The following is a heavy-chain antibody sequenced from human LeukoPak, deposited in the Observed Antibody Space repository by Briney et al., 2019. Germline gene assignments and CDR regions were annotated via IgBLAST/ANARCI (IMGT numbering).Heavy chain of an antibody. CDR2: ISHSGDT. V-gene: IGHV4-34*01. CDR1: GGSISSYY. J-gene: IGHJ4*02. D-gene: IGHD4-23*01. Sequence: SETLSLTCTVSGGSISSYYWSWIRQPPGEGLEWVGEISHSGDTNYNPSLKSRVTISVDTSKNQFSLNLNSVTAADTAVYYCARGSNSVANWGQGTLVTVSS. CDR3: ARGSNSVAN.